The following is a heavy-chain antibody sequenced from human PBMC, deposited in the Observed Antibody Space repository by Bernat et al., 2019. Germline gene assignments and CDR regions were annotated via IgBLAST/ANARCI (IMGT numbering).Heavy chain of an antibody. CDR1: GFTVSSNY. D-gene: IGHD6-19*01. J-gene: IGHJ3*02. CDR3: ATSSGWYSGAFDI. V-gene: IGHV3-66*01. Sequence: EVQLVESRGDLVQPGGSLRLSCAASGFTVSSNYMSWVRQAPGKGLEWVSVIYSGGSTYYADSVKGRFTISRDNSKNTLYLQMNSLRAEDTAVYYCATSSGWYSGAFDIWGQGTMVTVSS. CDR2: IYSGGST.